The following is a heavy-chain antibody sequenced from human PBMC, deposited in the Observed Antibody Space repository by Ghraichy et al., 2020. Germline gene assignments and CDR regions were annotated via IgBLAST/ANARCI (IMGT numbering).Heavy chain of an antibody. J-gene: IGHJ4*01. D-gene: IGHD1-26*01. Sequence: SETLSLTCAVSGGSISSGVYSWSWIRQPPGKILEWIGYIYHSGSTDYNPSLKSRVTISVDRSKTQFSLKLSSVTAADTAVYYCASEPTGGARFDYCGLVTPVTVSS. CDR1: GGSISSGVYS. V-gene: IGHV4-30-2*01. CDR2: IYHSGST. CDR3: ASEPTGGARFDY.